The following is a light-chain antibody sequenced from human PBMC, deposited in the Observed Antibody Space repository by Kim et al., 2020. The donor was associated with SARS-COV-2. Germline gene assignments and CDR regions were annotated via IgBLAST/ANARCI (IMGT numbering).Light chain of an antibody. J-gene: IGLJ3*02. CDR1: TIGSKR. Sequence: PGKPARITCGGKTIGSKRVHWYQQEPGPSPVLVIYYDSDRPSGIPERFSGSNSGNTATLTISRVEAGDEADYYCQVWDSSSDHPVFGGGTQLTVL. CDR3: QVWDSSSDHPV. V-gene: IGLV3-21*04. CDR2: YDS.